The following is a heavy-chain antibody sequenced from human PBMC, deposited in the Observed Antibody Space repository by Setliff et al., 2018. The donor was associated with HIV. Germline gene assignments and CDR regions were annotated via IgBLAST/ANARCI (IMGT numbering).Heavy chain of an antibody. CDR2: IIPNSGGT. J-gene: IGHJ3*02. Sequence: ASVKVSCKASGYTFTGYYVHWVRQAPGQGLEGMGRIIPNSGGTNYAQKFQGRVTMTRDTSISTAYMELTRLRSDDTAVYYCATKLYCTNGVCLDAFDIWGQGTTVTVSS. CDR3: ATKLYCTNGVCLDAFDI. D-gene: IGHD2-8*01. V-gene: IGHV1-2*06. CDR1: GYTFTGYY.